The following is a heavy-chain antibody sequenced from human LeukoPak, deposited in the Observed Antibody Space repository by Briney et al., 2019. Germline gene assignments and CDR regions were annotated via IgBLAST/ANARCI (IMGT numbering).Heavy chain of an antibody. V-gene: IGHV4-59*01. J-gene: IGHJ4*02. CDR1: GGSISSFY. CDR3: ATRSPHSGYDSFDY. CDR2: IYYSGNT. Sequence: SETLSLTCTVSGGSISSFYWSWIRQPPGKGLEWIGYIYYSGNTNYNPSLNSRVTISVDTSKNQFSLKLSSVTAADTAVYYCATRSPHSGYDSFDYWGQGTLVTVSS. D-gene: IGHD5-12*01.